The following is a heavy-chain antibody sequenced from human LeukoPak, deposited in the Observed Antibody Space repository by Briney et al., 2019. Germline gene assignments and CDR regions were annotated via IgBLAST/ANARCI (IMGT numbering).Heavy chain of an antibody. CDR2: IYYSGST. J-gene: IGHJ4*02. V-gene: IGHV4-38-2*02. Sequence: SETMPLTCTVSGYSISSGYYWGWIRQPPGKGLEWIGYIYYSGSTYYNPSLKSRVTISVDTSKNQFSLKLSSVTAADTAVYYCARLPITQLLPYFDYWGQGTLVTVSS. CDR1: GYSISSGYY. D-gene: IGHD2-2*01. CDR3: ARLPITQLLPYFDY.